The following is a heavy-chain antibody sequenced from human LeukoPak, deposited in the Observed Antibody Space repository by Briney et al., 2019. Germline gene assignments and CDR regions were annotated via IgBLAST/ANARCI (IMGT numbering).Heavy chain of an antibody. J-gene: IGHJ4*02. CDR3: ARDSSSWPPVNLFSDY. CDR1: GFTFSSYW. Sequence: GGSLRLSCAASGFTFSSYWMSWVRQAPGKGLEWVANIKQDGSGKYYVDSVKGRFTISRDNAKNSLYLQMNSLRAEDTAVYYCARDSSSWPPVNLFSDYWGQGTLVTVSS. D-gene: IGHD6-13*01. V-gene: IGHV3-7*01. CDR2: IKQDGSGK.